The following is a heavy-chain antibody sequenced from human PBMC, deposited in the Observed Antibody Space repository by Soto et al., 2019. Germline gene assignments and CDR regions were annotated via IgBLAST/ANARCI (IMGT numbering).Heavy chain of an antibody. J-gene: IGHJ4*02. CDR3: TRDRAFSYGTVPY. Sequence: GGSLRLSCTASGSTFGDYAMSWVRQAPGKGLEWVGFIRSKAYGGTTECAASMKGRFTISRDDSKSIAYLQMNSLKTEDTAVYYCTRDRAFSYGTVPYWGQGTLVTVSS. CDR2: IRSKAYGGTT. CDR1: GSTFGDYA. D-gene: IGHD5-18*01. V-gene: IGHV3-49*04.